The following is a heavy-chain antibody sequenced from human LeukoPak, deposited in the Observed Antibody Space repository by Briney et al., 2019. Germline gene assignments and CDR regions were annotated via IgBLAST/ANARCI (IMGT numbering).Heavy chain of an antibody. J-gene: IGHJ4*02. V-gene: IGHV3-7*01. CDR2: IRQDGSER. Sequence: PGGSLRLSCAASGFSFNSYWMSWVRQAPGTGLEWVANIRQDGSERYYADSLKGRFIISRDNAKNSLYLQMNSLRAEDTAPYYCARGDWGPYYWGQGTLVTVSS. CDR3: ARGDWGPYY. D-gene: IGHD7-27*01. CDR1: GFSFNSYW.